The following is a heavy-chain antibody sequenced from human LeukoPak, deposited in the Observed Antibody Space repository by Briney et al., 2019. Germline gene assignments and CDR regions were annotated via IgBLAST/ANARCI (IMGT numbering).Heavy chain of an antibody. V-gene: IGHV3-7*01. CDR3: ARHFSTYSYGLDV. Sequence: PGGSLRLSCAASGFTFSNFWMSWVRQAPGKGLEWVANINPDGSAKYYVDSVKGRVTISRDNAENSLYLQMNSLRPEDTAVYYCARHFSTYSYGLDVWGQGTTVTVSS. CDR2: INPDGSAK. D-gene: IGHD3-3*02. CDR1: GFTFSNFW. J-gene: IGHJ6*02.